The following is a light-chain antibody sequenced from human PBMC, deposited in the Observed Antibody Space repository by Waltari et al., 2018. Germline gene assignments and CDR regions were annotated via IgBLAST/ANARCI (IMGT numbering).Light chain of an antibody. CDR2: EDT. V-gene: IGLV3-10*01. Sequence: SFELTQPPSVSLSPGQTARITCSGHALPRKYAYWFQQKSGQAPRLVIYEDTKRPSGIPARFSGSSSGTVATLTITGAQVDDEADYYCYSSDTTGLRVFGGGTTVVVL. J-gene: IGLJ1*01. CDR3: YSSDTTGLRV. CDR1: ALPRKY.